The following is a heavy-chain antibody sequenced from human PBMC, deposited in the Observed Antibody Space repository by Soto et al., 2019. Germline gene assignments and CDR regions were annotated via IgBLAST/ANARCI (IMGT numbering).Heavy chain of an antibody. J-gene: IGHJ4*02. D-gene: IGHD6-19*01. V-gene: IGHV4-39*01. CDR1: GGSISSTSYY. CDR2: FYYSGST. Sequence: QLQLQESGPGLVKPSETLSLTCTVSGGSISSTSYYWVWIRQPPGKGLEWIRSFYYSGSTYYNPSLKSRITISVDTSENQFSLKLSSVTAADTAVYYCARQVVDGTVAGAGSFDYWGQGTLVTVSS. CDR3: ARQVVDGTVAGAGSFDY.